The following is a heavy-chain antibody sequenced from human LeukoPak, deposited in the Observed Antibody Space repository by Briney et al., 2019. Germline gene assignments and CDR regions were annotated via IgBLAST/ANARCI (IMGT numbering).Heavy chain of an antibody. CDR3: ARGDSSGYFEDY. CDR1: GFSLSTSGAG. Sequence: ESGPTLVKPTQTLTLTCTFSGFSLSTSGAGVGGIRQPPGKALEGLALIYWNDDKRYSPSLKSRLTITKDTSKNQVVLTMTNMDPVDTATYYCARGDSSGYFEDYWGQGTLVTVSS. V-gene: IGHV2-5*01. CDR2: IYWNDDK. J-gene: IGHJ4*02. D-gene: IGHD3-22*01.